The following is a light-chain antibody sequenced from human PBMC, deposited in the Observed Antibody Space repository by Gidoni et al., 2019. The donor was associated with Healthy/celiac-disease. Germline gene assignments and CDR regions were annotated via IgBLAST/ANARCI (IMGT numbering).Light chain of an antibody. CDR3: QQRSNWQGT. V-gene: IGKV3-11*01. J-gene: IGKJ4*01. Sequence: EIVLTQSPATLSLSPGERATLSCRASQSVSSYLAWYQQQPGQAPRLLIYDASNRATGIPARFSGSGSGTDFTLTISSLEPEDFAVYYCQQRSNWQGTFGGGTKVEIK. CDR2: DAS. CDR1: QSVSSY.